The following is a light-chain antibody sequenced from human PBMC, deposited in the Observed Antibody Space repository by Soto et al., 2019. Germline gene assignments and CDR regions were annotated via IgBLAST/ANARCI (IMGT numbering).Light chain of an antibody. Sequence: DIQMTQSPSTLSPSVEDRVTITCRASQSISSWLAWYQQKPGKAPKLLIYDASSLESGVPSRFSGSGSGTEFTLTISSLQPDDFATYYCQQYNSYSWTFGQGTKVDIK. CDR1: QSISSW. J-gene: IGKJ1*01. CDR2: DAS. V-gene: IGKV1-5*01. CDR3: QQYNSYSWT.